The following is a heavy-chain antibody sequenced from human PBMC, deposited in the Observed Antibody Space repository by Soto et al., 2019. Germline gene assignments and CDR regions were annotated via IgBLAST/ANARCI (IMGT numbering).Heavy chain of an antibody. V-gene: IGHV1-18*01. D-gene: IGHD2-15*01. J-gene: IGHJ4*02. CDR1: GYTFSSFG. Sequence: QVPLVQSGAEVKKPGASVKVSCKASGYTFSSFGINWVRQAPGQGLEWVGWVSVYNDDTKYAQNFEGRVSMTTHTATTTTCMEVGMLRSDDTAVYYWARSCPSGGRCYHEYWGEGTLVTVAS. CDR3: ARSCPSGGRCYHEY. CDR2: VSVYNDDT.